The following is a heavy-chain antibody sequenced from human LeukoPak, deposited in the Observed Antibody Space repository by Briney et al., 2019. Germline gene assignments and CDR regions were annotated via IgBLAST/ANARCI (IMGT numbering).Heavy chain of an antibody. Sequence: SETLSLTCAVYGGSFSGYYWSWIRQPPGKGLEWIGEINHSGSTNYNPSLKSRVTISVDTSKNQFSLKLSSVTAADTAVYYCARGCHYDFWSGYRGSTASYYFDDWGQGTLVTVSS. CDR3: ARGCHYDFWSGYRGSTASYYFDD. J-gene: IGHJ4*02. D-gene: IGHD3-3*01. CDR1: GGSFSGYY. V-gene: IGHV4-34*01. CDR2: INHSGST.